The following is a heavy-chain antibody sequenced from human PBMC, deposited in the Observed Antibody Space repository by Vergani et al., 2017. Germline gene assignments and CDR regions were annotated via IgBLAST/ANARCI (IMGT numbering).Heavy chain of an antibody. D-gene: IGHD3-16*01. J-gene: IGHJ5*02. CDR2: TWYDGNNK. CDR1: GFTFNQYG. CDR3: ARDVRLRFNRFDP. V-gene: IGHV3-33*01. Sequence: QVQLVESGRGVVQPGRSLRLSCAASGFTFNQYGMHWVRQAPGKGLEWVAVTWYDGNNKQYADPVKGRFTISRDNSKSTMYLQMNSLRDEDTGVYYCARDVRLRFNRFDPWGQGTLVTVSS.